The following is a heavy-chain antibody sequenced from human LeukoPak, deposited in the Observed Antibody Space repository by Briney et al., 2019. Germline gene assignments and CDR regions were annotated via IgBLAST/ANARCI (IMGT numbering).Heavy chain of an antibody. CDR1: GFTFSSYA. J-gene: IGHJ6*03. CDR2: ISGSGGST. CDR3: AARTGTTRYYYYYMDV. V-gene: IGHV3-23*01. Sequence: GGSLRLSCAASGFTFSSYAMSWVRQAPGKGLEWVSAISGSGGSTYYADSVKGRFTISRDNSKNTLYLQMNSLRAEDTAVYYCAARTGTTRYYYYYMDVWGKGTTVTVSS. D-gene: IGHD1-7*01.